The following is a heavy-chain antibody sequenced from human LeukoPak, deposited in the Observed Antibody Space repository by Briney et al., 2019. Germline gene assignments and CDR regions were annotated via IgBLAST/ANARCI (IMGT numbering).Heavy chain of an antibody. J-gene: IGHJ4*02. V-gene: IGHV3-7*03. CDR3: ARSIPYGTTWYGRSDY. CDR2: IKPDGTTK. D-gene: IGHD6-13*01. CDR1: GFTFSSYS. Sequence: GRSLRLSCAASGFTFSSYSMTWVRQAPGKGLEWVANIKPDGTTKFYVDSVKGRFTISRDNALNSLYLQMNSLRAEDTAIYYCARSIPYGTTWYGRSDYWSQGTLVTVSS.